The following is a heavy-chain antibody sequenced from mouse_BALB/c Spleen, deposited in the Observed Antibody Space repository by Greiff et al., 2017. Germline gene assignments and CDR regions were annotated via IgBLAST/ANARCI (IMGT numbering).Heavy chain of an antibody. J-gene: IGHJ1*01. Sequence: DVMLVESGGGLVQPGGSLKLSCAASGFTFSSYGMSWVRQTPDKRLELVATINSNGGSTYYPDSVKGRFTISRDNAKNTLYLQMSSLKSEDTAMYYCAREGPHYYGSSYWYFDVWGAGTTVTVSS. V-gene: IGHV5-6-3*01. CDR1: GFTFSSYG. CDR3: AREGPHYYGSSYWYFDV. CDR2: INSNGGST. D-gene: IGHD1-1*01.